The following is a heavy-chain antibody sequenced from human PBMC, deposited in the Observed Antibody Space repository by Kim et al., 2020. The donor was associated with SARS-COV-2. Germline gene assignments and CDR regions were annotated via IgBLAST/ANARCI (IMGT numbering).Heavy chain of an antibody. D-gene: IGHD6-13*01. CDR3: ARGSSIAAAKVDAFDI. CDR1: GFTFSSYA. J-gene: IGHJ3*02. Sequence: GGSLRLSCAASGFTFSSYAMHWVRQAPGKGLEWVAVISYDGSNKYYADSVKGRFTISRDNSKNTLYLQMNSLRAEDTAVYYCARGSSIAAAKVDAFDIWG. CDR2: ISYDGSNK. V-gene: IGHV3-30-3*01.